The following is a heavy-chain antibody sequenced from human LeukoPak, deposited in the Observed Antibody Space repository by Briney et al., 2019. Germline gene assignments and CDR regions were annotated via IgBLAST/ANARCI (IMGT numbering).Heavy chain of an antibody. Sequence: TGGYLRLSCAACRFTFSNYAMSWVRQAPGKGLEWVSSISGSDDSTYYADSVKGRFTISRDTSKNTLYLQMNSLGAEDTAVYYCAKHLYSVYFYAMDVWGQGTTVTVSS. CDR2: ISGSDDST. J-gene: IGHJ6*02. CDR1: RFTFSNYA. V-gene: IGHV3-23*01. CDR3: AKHLYSVYFYAMDV. D-gene: IGHD2-8*01.